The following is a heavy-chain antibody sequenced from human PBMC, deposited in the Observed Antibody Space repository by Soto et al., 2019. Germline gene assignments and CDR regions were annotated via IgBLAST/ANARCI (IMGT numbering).Heavy chain of an antibody. CDR1: GFTFSSYE. Sequence: GGSLRLSCTASGFTFSSYEMTWVRQAPGKGLEWISYITSGGTTYYADSAKGRFTISRDNAKNSLYLHLNSLTAEDTAIYYCARVLYATWSSFDYWGQGALVTVSS. CDR2: ITSGGTT. V-gene: IGHV3-48*03. J-gene: IGHJ4*02. CDR3: ARVLYATWSSFDY. D-gene: IGHD1-26*01.